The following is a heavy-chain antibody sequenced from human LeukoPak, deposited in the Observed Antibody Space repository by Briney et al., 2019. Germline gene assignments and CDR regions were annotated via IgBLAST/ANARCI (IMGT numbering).Heavy chain of an antibody. CDR3: AREGTYYMDV. V-gene: IGHV3-48*03. CDR1: GFTFSNFE. Sequence: GGSLRLSCATSGFTFSNFEMNWVRQAPGKGLECVADISGSGSRTYYADSVKGRFTISRDNAKNSLYLQMNSLRVEDTAVYYCAREGTYYMDVWGQGTTVTISS. CDR2: ISGSGSRT. J-gene: IGHJ6*03.